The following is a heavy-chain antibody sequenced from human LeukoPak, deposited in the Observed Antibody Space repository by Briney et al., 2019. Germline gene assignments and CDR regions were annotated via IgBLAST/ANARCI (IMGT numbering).Heavy chain of an antibody. J-gene: IGHJ4*02. CDR3: AKDWKFYYVSGSFFPDN. Sequence: GGSLRLSCAASGFTFSPLGMNWVRQAPGRGLEWVSYISSGSSTTYYADSVKGRFAISRDNAKNSLYLQVNSLRDEDTAVYFCAKDWKFYYVSGSFFPDNWGQGTLVTVSS. D-gene: IGHD3-10*01. CDR2: ISSGSSTT. CDR1: GFTFSPLG. V-gene: IGHV3-48*02.